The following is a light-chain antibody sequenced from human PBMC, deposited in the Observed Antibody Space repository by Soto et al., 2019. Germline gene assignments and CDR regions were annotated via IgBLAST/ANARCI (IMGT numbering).Light chain of an antibody. Sequence: DMQMTQSPSTLSASVGDRVTITGRASQSISRWLAWYQQKPGKAPKVLIYDASSLESGVPSRFSGSGAGTDFTLTISSLQPEDVATYYCQQYNSPATFGQGTKLEIK. CDR2: DAS. J-gene: IGKJ2*01. CDR3: QQYNSPAT. V-gene: IGKV1-5*01. CDR1: QSISRW.